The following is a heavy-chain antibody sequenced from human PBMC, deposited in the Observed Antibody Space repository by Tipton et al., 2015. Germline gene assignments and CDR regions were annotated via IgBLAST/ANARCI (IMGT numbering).Heavy chain of an antibody. CDR1: GFTFNSFT. D-gene: IGHD2-2*01. J-gene: IGHJ4*02. V-gene: IGHV3-21*01. Sequence: SLRLSCAASGFTFNSFTMTWVRQSPGKGLEWVATISSESDFIHYADSMKGRFTISRDNAKNSVYLRMSSLTADDTALYFCTRARGTRSRIDYWGQGTPVTVSS. CDR3: TRARGTRSRIDY. CDR2: ISSESDFI.